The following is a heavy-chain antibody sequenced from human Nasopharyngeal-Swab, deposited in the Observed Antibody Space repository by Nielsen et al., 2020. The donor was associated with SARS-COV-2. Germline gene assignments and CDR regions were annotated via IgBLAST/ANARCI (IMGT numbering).Heavy chain of an antibody. Sequence: SVKVSCKASGGTFRSYSISWVRQAPGQGLEWMGRIIPILGIANYAQKFQGRVTITADKSTSTAYMELSSLRSEDTAVYYCAREYCSGGSCYGNYGMDVWGQGTTVTVSS. CDR1: GGTFRSYS. CDR3: AREYCSGGSCYGNYGMDV. V-gene: IGHV1-69*04. J-gene: IGHJ6*02. D-gene: IGHD2-15*01. CDR2: IIPILGIA.